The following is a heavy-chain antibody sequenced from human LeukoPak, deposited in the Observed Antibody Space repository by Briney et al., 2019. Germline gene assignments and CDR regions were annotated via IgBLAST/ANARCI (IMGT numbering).Heavy chain of an antibody. CDR2: INHSGST. CDR3: ARGLCSSSGEARLYYYYMDV. J-gene: IGHJ6*03. D-gene: IGHD6-13*01. CDR1: GGSFSGYY. V-gene: IGHV4-34*01. Sequence: PSETLSLTCAVYGGSFSGYYWSWIRQPPGKGLEWIGEINHSGSTNYNPSLKSRVTISVDTSKNQFSLKLSSVTAADTAVYYCARGLCSSSGEARLYYYYMDVWGKGTTVTVSS.